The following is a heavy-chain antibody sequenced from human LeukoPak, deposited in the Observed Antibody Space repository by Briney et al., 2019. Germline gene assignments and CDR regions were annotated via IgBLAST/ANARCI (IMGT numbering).Heavy chain of an antibody. D-gene: IGHD6-13*01. CDR1: GGTFSNCA. CDR2: IIPILGIA. Sequence: SVKVSCKASGGTFSNCAISWVRQAPGQGLEWMGRIIPILGIANYAQKFQGRVTITADKSTSTAYMELSSLRSEDTAVYYCARVYGSSWYISLHYYGMDVWGQGTTVTVSS. CDR3: ARVYGSSWYISLHYYGMDV. J-gene: IGHJ6*02. V-gene: IGHV1-69*04.